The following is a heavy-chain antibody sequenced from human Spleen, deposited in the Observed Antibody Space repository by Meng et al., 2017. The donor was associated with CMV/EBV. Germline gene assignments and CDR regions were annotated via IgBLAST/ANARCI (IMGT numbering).Heavy chain of an antibody. J-gene: IGHJ4*02. V-gene: IGHV4-34*01. Sequence: GSLRLSCAVYGGSFNGYYWSWIRQPPGKGLEWIGEISHGGSTNYNPSLKSRVTISVDTSKSQFSLKLSSVTAADTAVYYCARAPKLLVYAYLDYWGQGTLVTVSS. D-gene: IGHD2-8*01. CDR3: ARAPKLLVYAYLDY. CDR1: GGSFNGYY. CDR2: ISHGGST.